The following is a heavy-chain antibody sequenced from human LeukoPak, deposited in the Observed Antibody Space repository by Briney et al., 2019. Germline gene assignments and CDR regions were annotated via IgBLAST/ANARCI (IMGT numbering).Heavy chain of an antibody. J-gene: IGHJ4*02. CDR3: AKTTTYDILTGYNYFDY. CDR2: ISGSGGST. Sequence: PGGSLRLFCAASGFTFSSYAMSWVRQAPGKGLEWVSAISGSGGSTYYADSVKGRFTISRDNSKNTLYLRMNSLRAEDTAVYYCAKTTTYDILTGYNYFDYWGQGTLVTVSS. D-gene: IGHD3-9*01. V-gene: IGHV3-23*01. CDR1: GFTFSSYA.